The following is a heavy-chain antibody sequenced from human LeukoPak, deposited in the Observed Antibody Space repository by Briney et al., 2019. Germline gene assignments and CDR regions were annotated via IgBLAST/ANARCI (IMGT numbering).Heavy chain of an antibody. CDR2: IRYDGSNK. CDR3: AKDRGDYVFKGGRDY. V-gene: IGHV3-30*02. D-gene: IGHD4-17*01. J-gene: IGHJ4*02. Sequence: GGSLRLSCAASGFTFSSYGMHWVRQAPGKGLEWVAFIRYDGSNKYYADSVKGRFTISRDNSKNTLYLQMNSLRAEDTAVYYCAKDRGDYVFKGGRDYWGQGTLVTVSS. CDR1: GFTFSSYG.